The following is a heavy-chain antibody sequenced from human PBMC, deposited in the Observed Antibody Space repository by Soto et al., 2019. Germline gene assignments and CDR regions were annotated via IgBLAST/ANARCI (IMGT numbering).Heavy chain of an antibody. CDR3: ARLDILTGYYIP. V-gene: IGHV4-39*01. CDR2: IYYSGST. J-gene: IGHJ5*02. CDR1: GGSISSSSHY. Sequence: KPSETLSLTCTVSGGSISSSSHYWGWIRQPPGKGLEWIGSIYYSGSTYYNPSLKSRVSISVDTSKNQFSLKLSSVTAADTAVYYCARLDILTGYYIPWGQGTLVTVSS. D-gene: IGHD3-9*01.